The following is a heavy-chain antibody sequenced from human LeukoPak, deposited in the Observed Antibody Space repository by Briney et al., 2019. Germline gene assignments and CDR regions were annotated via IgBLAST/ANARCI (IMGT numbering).Heavy chain of an antibody. J-gene: IGHJ4*02. Sequence: PGGSLRLSCAASGFTFSTYGMKWVRQAPGKGLEWISYISSSSSPIYYADSVKGRFTISRDNAKNSLYLQMNSLRDEDTDVYYCARDSGLVVGALNFDYWGQGTLVTGSS. D-gene: IGHD1-26*01. CDR1: GFTFSTYG. CDR2: ISSSSSPI. CDR3: ARDSGLVVGALNFDY. V-gene: IGHV3-48*02.